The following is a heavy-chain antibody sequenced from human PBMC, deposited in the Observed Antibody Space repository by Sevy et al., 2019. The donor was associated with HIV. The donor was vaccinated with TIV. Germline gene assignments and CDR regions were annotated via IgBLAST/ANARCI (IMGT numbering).Heavy chain of an antibody. CDR2: IYRGGST. V-gene: IGHV3-53*01. CDR1: GFTVSSNY. J-gene: IGHJ4*02. Sequence: GGSLSLSCAASGFTVSSNYMSWVRQAPGKGLEWVSLIYRGGSTYYADSVKGRFTISRDNSKNTLYLQMNSLRAEDTAVYYCARADYWGQGTLVTVSS. CDR3: ARADY.